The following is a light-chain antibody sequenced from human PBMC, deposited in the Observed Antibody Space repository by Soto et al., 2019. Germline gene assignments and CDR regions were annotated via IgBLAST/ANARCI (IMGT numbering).Light chain of an antibody. CDR3: TSYTSSNTFV. Sequence: QSALTQPPSVSGSPGQSVTISCTGTSSDVGTYNRLSWYQQPPGTAPKLMIYEVSNRPSGVPDRFSGSKSGNTASLTISGLQAEDEADYYCTSYTSSNTFVFGTGTKVTVL. CDR2: EVS. CDR1: SSDVGTYNR. J-gene: IGLJ1*01. V-gene: IGLV2-18*02.